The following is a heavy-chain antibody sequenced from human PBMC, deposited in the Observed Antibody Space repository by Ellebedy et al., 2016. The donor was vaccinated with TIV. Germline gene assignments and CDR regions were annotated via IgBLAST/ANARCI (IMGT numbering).Heavy chain of an antibody. V-gene: IGHV3-49*03. J-gene: IGHJ4*02. CDR2: IRSKAYGGTT. D-gene: IGHD2-15*01. CDR3: TRLVVVVAAPPDY. CDR1: GFTFSSYA. Sequence: GESLKISCAASGFTFSSYAMSWFRQAPGKGLEWVGFIRSKAYGGTTEYAASVKGRFTISRDDSKSIAYLQMNSLKTEDTAVYYCTRLVVVVAAPPDYWGQGTLVTVSS.